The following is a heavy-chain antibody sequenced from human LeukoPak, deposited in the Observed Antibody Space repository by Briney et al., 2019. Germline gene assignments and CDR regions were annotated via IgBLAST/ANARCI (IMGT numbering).Heavy chain of an antibody. CDR2: IKPNSGDT. Sequence: ASVKVSCKASGFTLTDYIHWVRQDPRQGLQWMGWIKPNSGDTDYAQKFQGRVTMTRDTSISTVYMELSSLRSDGTAVYYCARADSVPAGDYHYWYMDVWGKGTMVTVSS. J-gene: IGHJ6*03. CDR1: GFTLTDY. CDR3: ARADSVPAGDYHYWYMDV. V-gene: IGHV1-2*02. D-gene: IGHD2-2*01.